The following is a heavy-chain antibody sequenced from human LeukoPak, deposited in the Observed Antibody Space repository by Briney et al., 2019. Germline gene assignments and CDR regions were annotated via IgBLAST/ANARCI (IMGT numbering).Heavy chain of an antibody. J-gene: IGHJ6*02. Sequence: GGSLRLSCEASGFTFSSYAMTWVRQAPGKGLQWVSAISGSGGSTYYADSVKGRFTISRDNPKNTLYLQMNSLRAEDTAVYYCARERSPSSRYYYGMDVWGQGTTVTVSS. V-gene: IGHV3-23*01. CDR3: ARERSPSSRYYYGMDV. CDR2: ISGSGGST. CDR1: GFTFSSYA. D-gene: IGHD6-6*01.